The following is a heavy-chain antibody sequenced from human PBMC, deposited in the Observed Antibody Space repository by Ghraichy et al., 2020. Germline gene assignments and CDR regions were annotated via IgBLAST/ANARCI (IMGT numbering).Heavy chain of an antibody. V-gene: IGHV4-31*02. CDR1: GACIIRGGYY. Sequence: SETLSLTWTVPGACIIRGGYYWRWIGNHPGKGLEGIGYIYYSGSTYYNPSLKRRVTISVDTPKNQFSLKLSSVTAADTAVYYCASRTMKQHWYFDLWGRGTLVTV. CDR2: IYYSGST. CDR3: ASRTMKQHWYFDL. J-gene: IGHJ2*01. D-gene: IGHD3-22*01.